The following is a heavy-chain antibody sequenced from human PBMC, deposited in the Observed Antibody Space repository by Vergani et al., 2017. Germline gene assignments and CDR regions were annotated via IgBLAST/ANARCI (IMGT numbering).Heavy chain of an antibody. J-gene: IGHJ4*02. CDR3: ARASQAGIADVLGFDY. V-gene: IGHV1-2*04. CDR1: GYTFTGYY. Sequence: QVQLVQSGAEVKKPGASVKVSCKASGYTFTGYYMHWVRQSPGQGLEWMGWINPNSGGTNYAQKFQGWVTMTRDTSISTAYMELSRLRSDDTAVYYCARASQAGIADVLGFDYWGQGTLVTVSS. CDR2: INPNSGGT. D-gene: IGHD6-13*01.